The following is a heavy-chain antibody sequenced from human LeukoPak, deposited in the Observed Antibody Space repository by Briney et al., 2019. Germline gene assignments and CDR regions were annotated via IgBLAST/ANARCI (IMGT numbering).Heavy chain of an antibody. Sequence: SETLSLTCAVSGYSLGKNYYWGWIRQPPGKGLERIGRIYGTGSTSYNPSLMNRVTMSVDTSKNHFSLTLPSVTAADTAVYSCARYASRGSASTRFDYWGQGILVTISS. CDR1: GYSLGKNYY. D-gene: IGHD3-16*01. CDR2: IYGTGST. V-gene: IGHV4-38-2*01. CDR3: ARYASRGSASTRFDY. J-gene: IGHJ4*02.